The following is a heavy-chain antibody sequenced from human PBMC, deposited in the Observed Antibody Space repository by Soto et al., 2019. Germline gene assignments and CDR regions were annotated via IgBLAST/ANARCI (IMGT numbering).Heavy chain of an antibody. CDR2: INVYNGNT. J-gene: IGHJ5*02. CDR3: ARGVGWGGYYNQYNWFDP. CDR1: GYTFTNYG. V-gene: IGHV1-18*01. Sequence: ASVKVSCKASGYTFTNYGISWVRQAPGQGLEWMGWINVYNGNTKYAQKVQGRVTMTTDTSTSTAYMELRSLRSDDTAVYYCARGVGWGGYYNQYNWFDPGGQGTLFTVSS. D-gene: IGHD3-10*01.